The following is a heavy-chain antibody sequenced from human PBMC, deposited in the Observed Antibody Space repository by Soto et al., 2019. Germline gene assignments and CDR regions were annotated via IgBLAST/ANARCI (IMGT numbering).Heavy chain of an antibody. J-gene: IGHJ4*02. V-gene: IGHV4-59*01. CDR3: ARGGGGSGLYFLCYFDL. CDR2: IYHTGST. CDR1: AGSLSNYY. D-gene: IGHD3-16*01. Sequence: SETLSLTCSASAGSLSNYYWTWIRQSPGKGLEWIGEIYHTGSTKYNPSLKSRVAISVDMSKNQFSLTLSSVTPADTAVYYCARGGGGSGLYFLCYFDLWGQGTLGTVSS.